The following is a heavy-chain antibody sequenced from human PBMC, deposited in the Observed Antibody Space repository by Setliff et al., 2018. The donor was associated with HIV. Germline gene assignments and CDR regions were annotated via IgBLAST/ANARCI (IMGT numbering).Heavy chain of an antibody. V-gene: IGHV3-23*01. Sequence: PGESLKISCAASGFTFDDFAMTWVRQAPGKGLDWVSAVNAVGRTYYADSLKGRFTISRDNSQNTLLLQMDSLRAEDTAVYYCARDPRSSSDQGYWGQGTRVTVSS. CDR3: ARDPRSSSDQGY. CDR2: VNAVGRT. D-gene: IGHD6-13*01. J-gene: IGHJ4*02. CDR1: GFTFDDFA.